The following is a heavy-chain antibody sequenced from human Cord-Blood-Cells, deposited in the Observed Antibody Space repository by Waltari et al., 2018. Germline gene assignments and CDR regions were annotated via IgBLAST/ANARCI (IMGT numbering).Heavy chain of an antibody. CDR3: AREWFDP. V-gene: IGHV3-21*01. CDR2: ISSSSSYI. J-gene: IGHJ5*02. Sequence: EVQLVESGGGLVKPGGSLRLSRAASGFTFSSSSMNWVRQAPEKGLECVSSISSSSSYIYYADSVKGRFTISRDNAKNSLYLQMNSLRAEDTAVYYCAREWFDPWGQGTLVTVSS. CDR1: GFTFSSSS.